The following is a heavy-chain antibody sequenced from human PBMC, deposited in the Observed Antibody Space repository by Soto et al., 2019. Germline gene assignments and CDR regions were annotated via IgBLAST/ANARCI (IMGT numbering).Heavy chain of an antibody. CDR2: INGGNGNT. CDR1: GYSFTNYA. CDR3: ARDRYYHDGSGLYWYFDL. Sequence: APVKRSCKASGYSFTNYAMHWVRKAPGQGLEWMGWINGGNGNTKYSEKFQGRVTITRDTSASTAYMELSSLRSEDTAVYYCARDRYYHDGSGLYWYFDLWGRGTLVTVSS. V-gene: IGHV1-3*01. D-gene: IGHD3-22*01. J-gene: IGHJ2*01.